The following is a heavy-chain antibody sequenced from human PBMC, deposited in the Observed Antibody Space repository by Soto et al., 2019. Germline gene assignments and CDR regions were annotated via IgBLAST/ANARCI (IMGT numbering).Heavy chain of an antibody. CDR1: GFPFNDYY. Sequence: GGSLRLSCATSGFPFNDYYMTWIRQAPGKGLEWLSHISPKSTFRNYADSVKCRFTISRDNTESSLFLQMNSLGVNDTAVYSCVRGGGGGLFEHWGQGVLVTVSS. CDR3: VRGGGGGLFEH. D-gene: IGHD2-21*01. J-gene: IGHJ4*02. CDR2: ISPKSTFR. V-gene: IGHV3-11*06.